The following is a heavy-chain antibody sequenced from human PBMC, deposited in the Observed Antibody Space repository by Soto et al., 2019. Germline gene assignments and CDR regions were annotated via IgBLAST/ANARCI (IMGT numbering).Heavy chain of an antibody. V-gene: IGHV3-23*01. CDR3: ATSPLYIYDSSGPRGRVWFDP. J-gene: IGHJ5*02. CDR1: GFTFSSYA. D-gene: IGHD3-22*01. Sequence: EVQLLESGGGLVQPGGSLRLSCAASGFTFSSYAMSWVRQAPGKGLEWVSAISGSGGSTYYADSVKSRFTISRDNSKNTLSLQMITLRAEDTAVYYCATSPLYIYDSSGPRGRVWFDPWGQGTLVTVSS. CDR2: ISGSGGST.